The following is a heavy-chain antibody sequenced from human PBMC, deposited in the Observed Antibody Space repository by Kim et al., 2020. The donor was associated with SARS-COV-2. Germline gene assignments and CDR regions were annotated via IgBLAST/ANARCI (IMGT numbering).Heavy chain of an antibody. J-gene: IGHJ3*02. CDR2: MYYGGST. D-gene: IGHD1-26*01. CDR3: ARLPFAWDGNAFDI. V-gene: IGHV4-59*08. CDR1: GGTITSDY. Sequence: SETLSLTCTVSGGTITSDYWSWIRQPPGNGLEWIGYMYYGGSTSYNPSLKSRLSISVDTSKNQFSLKLISVIAADTALYYCARLPFAWDGNAFDILCQRT.